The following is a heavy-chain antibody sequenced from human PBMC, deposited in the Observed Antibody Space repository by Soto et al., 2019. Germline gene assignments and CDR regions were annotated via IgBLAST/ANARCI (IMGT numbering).Heavy chain of an antibody. CDR2: IYYSGST. CDR3: ATIKLGSNRLDY. V-gene: IGHV4-30-4*01. Sequence: QVQLQESGPGLVKPSQTLSLTCTVSGGSISSGDYYWSWIRQPPGKGLEWIGYIYYSGSTYYNPSLKSRVTISVDTSKNHFSLKLSAVTAADTAVYYCATIKLGSNRLDYWGQGTLVTVSS. CDR1: GGSISSGDYY. J-gene: IGHJ4*02. D-gene: IGHD3-10*01.